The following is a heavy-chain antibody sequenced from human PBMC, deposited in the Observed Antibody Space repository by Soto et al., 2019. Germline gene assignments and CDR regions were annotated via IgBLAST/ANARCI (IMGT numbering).Heavy chain of an antibody. J-gene: IGHJ4*02. CDR3: ARHVQETGYCSPGTCSRFDY. V-gene: IGHV4-39*01. Sequence: SETLSLTCTVSGGSISSISDYWGWIRQPPGKGLEWIGSMYYSGSAYYNPSLERRVTISVDTSKNQFSLKLASVTAADTAVYYCARHVQETGYCSPGTCSRFDYWGQGTQVTVSS. CDR2: MYYSGSA. D-gene: IGHD2-15*01. CDR1: GGSISSISDY.